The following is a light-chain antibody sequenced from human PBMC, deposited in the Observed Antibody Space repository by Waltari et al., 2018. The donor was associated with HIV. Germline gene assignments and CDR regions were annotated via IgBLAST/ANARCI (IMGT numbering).Light chain of an antibody. CDR2: AAS. CDR3: QHSYSTPLT. V-gene: IGKV1-39*01. Sequence: DIQMTQSPSSLSAYVGDSVTITCRASQSIDNYLSWYQQKPAQAPKLLIYAASNLQRGVSSRFSGSGSGTDFTLTISALRPEDFATYYCQHSYSTPLTFGGGTKVVI. CDR1: QSIDNY. J-gene: IGKJ4*01.